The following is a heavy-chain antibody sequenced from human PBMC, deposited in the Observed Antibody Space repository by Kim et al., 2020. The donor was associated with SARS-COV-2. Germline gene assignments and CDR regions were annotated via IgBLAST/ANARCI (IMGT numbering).Heavy chain of an antibody. V-gene: IGHV3-11*01. CDR3: ARMGGYDHGQAPH. J-gene: IGHJ4*02. Sequence: SAYFGKGRFTITRDNAKNSLSLQMTSLRPDDSAVYYCARMGGYDHGQAPHWGQGTLVTVSS. D-gene: IGHD5-12*01.